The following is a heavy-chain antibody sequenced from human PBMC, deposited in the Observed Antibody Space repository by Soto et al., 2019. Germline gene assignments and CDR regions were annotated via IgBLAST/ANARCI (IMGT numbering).Heavy chain of an antibody. CDR3: ASEWYSSSSFAY. V-gene: IGHV3-21*01. Sequence: EVQLVESGGGLVKPGGSLRLSCAASGFTFSSYSMNWVRQAPGKGLECISSISSRSSYIYNADSVKGRFTISRDNAKNSLYLQMNSLSAEDAAVYYCASEWYSSSSFAYWGQGTLVPVSS. CDR1: GFTFSSYS. J-gene: IGHJ4*02. CDR2: ISSRSSYI. D-gene: IGHD6-13*01.